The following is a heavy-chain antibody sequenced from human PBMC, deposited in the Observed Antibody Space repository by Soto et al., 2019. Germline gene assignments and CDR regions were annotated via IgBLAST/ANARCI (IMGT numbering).Heavy chain of an antibody. CDR3: ARDGPVAGTEDLDY. CDR2: ISASNGNT. Sequence: QVQLVQSGAEVKQPGASVKVSCKTSGYTFTGYGITWVRQAPGQGLEWMGWISASNGNTNYAQKVQGRVTMTTDTPTSTAYLERRRLGSDDTAMYYCARDGPVAGTEDLDYWGQGTLVTVSS. V-gene: IGHV1-18*01. D-gene: IGHD6-19*01. CDR1: GYTFTGYG. J-gene: IGHJ4*02.